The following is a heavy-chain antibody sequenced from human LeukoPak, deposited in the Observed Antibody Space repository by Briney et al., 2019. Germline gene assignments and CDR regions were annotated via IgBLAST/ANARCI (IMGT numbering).Heavy chain of an antibody. V-gene: IGHV4-39*01. D-gene: IGHD6-19*01. CDR2: IYYSGST. CDR1: GGSISSSSYY. J-gene: IGHJ3*02. Sequence: SETLSLTCTVSGGSISSSSYYWGWIRQPPGKGLEWIGSIYYSGSTYYNPSLKSRVTISVDTSKNQFSLKLSSVTAADTAVYYCARGSTNGWAFDIWGQGTMVTVSS. CDR3: ARGSTNGWAFDI.